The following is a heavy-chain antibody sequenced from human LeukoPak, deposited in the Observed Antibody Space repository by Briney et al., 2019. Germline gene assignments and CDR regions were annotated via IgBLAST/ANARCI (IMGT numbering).Heavy chain of an antibody. CDR3: ASQDIVVVSTSAEYFQH. V-gene: IGHV4-34*01. J-gene: IGHJ1*01. Sequence: PSETLSLTCAVYGGSFSGYYWNWIRQPPGKGLEWIGEINHHGSTNYNPSLKSRVTISVDTSKNQFSLKLSSVTAADTAVYYCASQDIVVVSTSAEYFQHWGQGTLVTVSS. D-gene: IGHD2-2*01. CDR1: GGSFSGYY. CDR2: INHHGST.